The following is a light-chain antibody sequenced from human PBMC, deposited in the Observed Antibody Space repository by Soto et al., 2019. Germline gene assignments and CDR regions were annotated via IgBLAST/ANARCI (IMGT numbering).Light chain of an antibody. CDR2: AAS. J-gene: IGKJ4*01. V-gene: IGKV1-12*01. Sequence: GGRVTITCRASQDISSWLDWYQQKPGKAPNLLIYAASSLQSGVPSRFSGSGSGTDFTLTISSLQPEDFATYYCQQANSFPLTFGGGTKVDIK. CDR3: QQANSFPLT. CDR1: QDISSW.